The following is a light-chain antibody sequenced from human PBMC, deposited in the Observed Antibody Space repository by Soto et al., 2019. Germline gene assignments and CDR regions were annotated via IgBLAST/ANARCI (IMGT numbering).Light chain of an antibody. CDR1: SSDVGAYNY. Sequence: QSVLTQPASVSGSPGQSITISCTGTSSDVGAYNYVSWYQQHPDKAPKLMIYEVSTRPSGVSNRFSGSKSGNTASLTISGLQAEDEADYYCSSYTTSTTPPYVFGTGTKLTVL. V-gene: IGLV2-14*01. CDR3: SSYTTSTTPPYV. CDR2: EVS. J-gene: IGLJ1*01.